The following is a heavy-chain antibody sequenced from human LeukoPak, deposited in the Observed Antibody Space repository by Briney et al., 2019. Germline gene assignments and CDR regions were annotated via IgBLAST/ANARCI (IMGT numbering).Heavy chain of an antibody. V-gene: IGHV3-66*04. J-gene: IGHJ6*03. CDR3: ARQGPKFGLWFGELFPDYYYYYMDV. D-gene: IGHD3-10*01. CDR2: IYRHGGT. Sequence: GGSLRLSCAASGFTVSTNYVSWVRQAPGKGLEWVSVIYRHGGTAYADSVQGRFSISRDNSKNTVDLQMNSLRAEDTAVYYCARQGPKFGLWFGELFPDYYYYYMDVWGKGTTVTVSS. CDR1: GFTVSTNY.